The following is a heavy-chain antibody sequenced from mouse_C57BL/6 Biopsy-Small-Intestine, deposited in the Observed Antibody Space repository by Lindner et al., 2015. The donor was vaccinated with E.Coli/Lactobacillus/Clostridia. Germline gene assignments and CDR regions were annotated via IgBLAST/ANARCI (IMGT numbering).Heavy chain of an antibody. Sequence: VQLQESGAELARPGASVKMSCKASGYTFTSYTMHWVKQRPGQGLEWIGYINPSSGYTEYNQKFKDKATLTADKSSSTAYMQLSSLTSEDSAVYYCARRGIITTVVAPDYWGQGTILTVSS. CDR3: ARRGIITTVVAPDY. CDR1: GYTFTSYT. D-gene: IGHD1-1*01. V-gene: IGHV1-4*01. J-gene: IGHJ2*01. CDR2: INPSSGYT.